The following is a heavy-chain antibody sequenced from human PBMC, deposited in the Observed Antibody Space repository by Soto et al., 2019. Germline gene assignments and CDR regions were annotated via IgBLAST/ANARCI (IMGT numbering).Heavy chain of an antibody. CDR2: ISAYNGNT. J-gene: IGHJ6*03. CDR1: GYTFTSYG. D-gene: IGHD6-19*01. V-gene: IGHV1-18*01. Sequence: ASVKVSCKASGYTFTSYGISWVRQAPGQGLEWMGWISAYNGNTNYAQKLQGRVTMTTDTPTSTAYMELRSLRSDDTAVYYCARDKGYSSGWYDYYMDVWGKGTTVTVSS. CDR3: ARDKGYSSGWYDYYMDV.